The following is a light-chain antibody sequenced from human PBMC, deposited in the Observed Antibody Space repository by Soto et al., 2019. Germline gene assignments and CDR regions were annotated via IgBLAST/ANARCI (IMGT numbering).Light chain of an antibody. J-gene: IGLJ3*02. Sequence: QSVLTQPASVSGSPGQSITISCTGTSSDVDDYNYVSWYQQHPGKAPKLMIYEVSNRPSGVSNRFSGSKSGNTASLTISGLQAEDEADYYCSSYTSSNTWVFGGGTKLTVL. V-gene: IGLV2-14*01. CDR3: SSYTSSNTWV. CDR1: SSDVDDYNY. CDR2: EVS.